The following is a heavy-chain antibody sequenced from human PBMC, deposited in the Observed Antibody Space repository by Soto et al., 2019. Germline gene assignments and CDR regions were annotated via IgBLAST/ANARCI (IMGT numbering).Heavy chain of an antibody. CDR3: LKDEGEMAAAGYFDY. CDR1: GFIFSSYA. D-gene: IGHD6-13*01. J-gene: IGHJ4*02. V-gene: IGHV3-23*01. Sequence: EVQLLESGGGLVQPGGSLRLSCAASGFIFSSYAMSWVRQAPGKGLEWVSAISGSGGSTYYADSVKGRFTISRDNSKNTLYLQMNSLRAEDTAVYYCLKDEGEMAAAGYFDYWGQGTLVTVSS. CDR2: ISGSGGST.